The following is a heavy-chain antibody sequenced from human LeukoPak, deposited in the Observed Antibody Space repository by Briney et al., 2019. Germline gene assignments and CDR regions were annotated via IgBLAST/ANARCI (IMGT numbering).Heavy chain of an antibody. CDR2: INSDGSST. J-gene: IGHJ4*02. Sequence: GGSLRLSCAASGFTFSSYWMHWVRQAPGKGLVWVSRINSDGSSTSYADSVKGRFTISRDNAKNTLYLQMNSLRAEDTAVYYCAREGSGSYYVHWGQGTLVTVSS. D-gene: IGHD1-26*01. CDR3: AREGSGSYYVH. V-gene: IGHV3-74*01. CDR1: GFTFSSYW.